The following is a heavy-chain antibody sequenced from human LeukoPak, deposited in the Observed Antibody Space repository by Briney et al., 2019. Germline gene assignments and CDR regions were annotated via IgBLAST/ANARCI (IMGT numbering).Heavy chain of an antibody. D-gene: IGHD4-23*01. CDR3: ARGGRMTTVVTYYFDY. CDR1: GYSFTNYY. V-gene: IGHV1-46*01. Sequence: ASVKVSCKASGYSFTNYYIHWVRQAPGQGLEWMGIVNPSGGSTTYAQEFQGRVTMTGDTSTSTVYMDLSSLRSDDTAVYFCARGGRMTTVVTYYFDYWGQGTLVTVSS. J-gene: IGHJ4*02. CDR2: VNPSGGST.